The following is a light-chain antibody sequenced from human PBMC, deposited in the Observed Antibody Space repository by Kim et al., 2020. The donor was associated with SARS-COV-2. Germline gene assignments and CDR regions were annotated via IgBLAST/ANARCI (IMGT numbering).Light chain of an antibody. CDR1: RGDFGSYTY. CDR2: EFT. J-gene: IGLJ1*01. CDR3: ASHGGYDYV. V-gene: IGLV2-8*01. Sequence: PGQSVAISCSGTRGDFGSYTYVSWYQQHPGKSPKLIIYEFTKRPSGVPDRFSGSMSGNTASLTVSGLQAEDEADYYCASHGGYDYVFGTGTKVTVL.